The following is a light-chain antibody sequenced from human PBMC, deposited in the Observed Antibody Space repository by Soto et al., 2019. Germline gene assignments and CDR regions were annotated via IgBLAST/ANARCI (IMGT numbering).Light chain of an antibody. J-gene: IGLJ1*01. V-gene: IGLV2-14*01. CDR3: SAYTSSSTW. CDR2: EVS. CDR1: SSDVGGYNY. Sequence: QSALTQPASVSGSPGQSITISCTGTSSDVGGYNYVPWYQQHPGKAPKLMIYEVSNRPSGVSNRFSGSKSGNTASLTISGLQAEDEADYYCSAYTSSSTWFGTGTKVTVL.